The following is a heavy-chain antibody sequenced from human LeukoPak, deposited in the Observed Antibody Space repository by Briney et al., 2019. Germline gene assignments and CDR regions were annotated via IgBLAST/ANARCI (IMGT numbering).Heavy chain of an antibody. CDR2: IDPSDSHI. CDR3: ARQGRGSYRRDFDY. Sequence: GESLKISCNGSGYSFTSNWISWVRQMPGKGLERMGRIDPSDSHINYSPSFQGQVTISVDKSISTAYLQWSSLRASDTAMYYCARQGRGSYRRDFDYWGQGTLVTVSS. CDR1: GYSFTSNW. D-gene: IGHD1-26*01. V-gene: IGHV5-10-1*01. J-gene: IGHJ4*02.